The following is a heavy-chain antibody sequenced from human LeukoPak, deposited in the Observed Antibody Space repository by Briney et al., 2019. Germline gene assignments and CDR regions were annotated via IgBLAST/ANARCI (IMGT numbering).Heavy chain of an antibody. CDR2: IYYSGST. CDR3: ARGARGYSYGHFDY. CDR1: GGSISSYY. D-gene: IGHD5-18*01. J-gene: IGHJ4*02. V-gene: IGHV4-59*01. Sequence: KPPETLSLTCTVSGGSISSYYWSWIRQPPGKGLEWIGYIYYSGSTNYNPSLKSRVTISVDTSKNQFSLKLSSVTAADTAVYYCARGARGYSYGHFDYWGQGTLVTVSS.